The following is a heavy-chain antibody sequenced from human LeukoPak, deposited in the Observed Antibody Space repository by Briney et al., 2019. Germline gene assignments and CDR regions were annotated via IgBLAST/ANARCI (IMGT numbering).Heavy chain of an antibody. CDR2: INHSGST. Sequence: SETLSLTCAVYGGSFSGYYWSWIRQPPGKGLEWIGEINHSGSTNYNPSLKSRVTISVDTSKNQFSLKLSSVTAADTAVYYCARSTVTTLYYYYYGMDVWGQGTTVTVSS. V-gene: IGHV4-34*01. J-gene: IGHJ6*02. CDR1: GGSFSGYY. D-gene: IGHD4-17*01. CDR3: ARSTVTTLYYYYYGMDV.